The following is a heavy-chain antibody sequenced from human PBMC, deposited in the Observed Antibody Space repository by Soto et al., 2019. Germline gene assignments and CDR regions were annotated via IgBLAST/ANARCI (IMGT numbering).Heavy chain of an antibody. D-gene: IGHD2-21*02. V-gene: IGHV1-2*02. CDR3: ARESSDCYSH. J-gene: IGHJ1*01. Sequence: ASVKVSCKASGYTFTGYYMHWVRQAPGQGLEWMGWINPNSGGTNYAQKFQGRVTMTRDTSISTAYMELSRLRSDDTDVYYCARESSDCYSHWGQGTLVTVSS. CDR1: GYTFTGYY. CDR2: INPNSGGT.